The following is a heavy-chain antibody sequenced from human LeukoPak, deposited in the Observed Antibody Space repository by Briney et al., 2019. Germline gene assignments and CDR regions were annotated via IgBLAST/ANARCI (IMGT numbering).Heavy chain of an antibody. CDR3: ARAKTTVRDFGS. J-gene: IGHJ4*02. V-gene: IGHV4-31*03. D-gene: IGHD1/OR15-1a*01. Sequence: PSETLSLTCTVSGVSISSGGYYWSWIRQHPGKGLEWIGYFYYTESTYYNPSLKSRLTTSVDTSKNQFSLKPSSVTAADTAVYYCARAKTTVRDFGSWGQGTLVTVSS. CDR2: FYYTEST. CDR1: GVSISSGGYY.